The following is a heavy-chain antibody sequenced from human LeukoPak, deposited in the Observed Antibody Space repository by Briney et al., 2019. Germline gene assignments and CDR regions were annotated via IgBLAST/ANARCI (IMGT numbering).Heavy chain of an antibody. Sequence: GGSLRLSCAASGFTFSSYGMHWVRQAPGKGLEGVAVIWYDGSNKYYADSVKGRFTISRDNSKNTLYLQMNSLRAEDTAVYYCARGPMVRGVSTGAYFDYWGQGTLVTVSS. CDR1: GFTFSSYG. V-gene: IGHV3-33*01. D-gene: IGHD3-10*01. J-gene: IGHJ4*02. CDR3: ARGPMVRGVSTGAYFDY. CDR2: IWYDGSNK.